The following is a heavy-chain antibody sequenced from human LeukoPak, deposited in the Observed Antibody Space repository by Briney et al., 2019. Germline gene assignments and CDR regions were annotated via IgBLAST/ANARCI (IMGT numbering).Heavy chain of an antibody. V-gene: IGHV1-18*01. CDR2: ISAYNGNA. Sequence: ASVKVSCKASGYTFTSYGISWVRQAPGQGLEWMGWISAYNGNANYAQKLQGRVTMTRDTSISTAYMELSRLRSDDTAVYYCAKVIYYGSGSSDYWGQGTLVTVSS. D-gene: IGHD3-10*01. J-gene: IGHJ4*02. CDR3: AKVIYYGSGSSDY. CDR1: GYTFTSYG.